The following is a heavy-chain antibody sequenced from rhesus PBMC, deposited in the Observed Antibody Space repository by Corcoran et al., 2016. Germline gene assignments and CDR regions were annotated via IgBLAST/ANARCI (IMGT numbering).Heavy chain of an antibody. J-gene: IGHJ5-1*01. Sequence: QVQLQESGPGRVKPSETLSLTCAVSGGSFRGYYLGWTGQPPGQGPARLGYIMGSYRDTDSNPPLGSRGPISTEPAKNQFSLTLGPVTAADTAVYHCARVPVDDNIWSGYIFNGFDVWGPGVLVTVSS. D-gene: IGHD3-3*01. CDR3: ARVPVDDNIWSGYIFNGFDV. CDR2: IMGSYRDT. V-gene: IGHV4-165*01. CDR1: GGSFRGYY.